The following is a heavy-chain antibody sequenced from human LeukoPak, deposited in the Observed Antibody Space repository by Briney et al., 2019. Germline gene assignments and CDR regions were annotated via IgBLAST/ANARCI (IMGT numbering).Heavy chain of an antibody. CDR3: AKEDLVVVAATGNSFDI. CDR1: GFTFRNYA. V-gene: IGHV3-23*01. CDR2: ISGSGGNT. J-gene: IGHJ3*02. Sequence: GGSLRLSCAASGFTFRNYAMSWVRQAPGRRLEWVSSISGSGGNTYYADSVKGRFSISRDNSKNTLSLQMNSLRAEDTAIYYCAKEDLVVVAATGNSFDIWGQGTMVTVSS. D-gene: IGHD2-15*01.